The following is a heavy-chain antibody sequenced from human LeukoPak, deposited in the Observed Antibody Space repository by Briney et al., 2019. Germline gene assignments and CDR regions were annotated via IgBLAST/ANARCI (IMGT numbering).Heavy chain of an antibody. J-gene: IGHJ4*02. CDR1: GYTFTSYD. V-gene: IGHV1-8*01. Sequence: ASVKVSCKASGYTFTSYDINWVRQAPGQGLEWMGWMNPNSGNTGYAQKFQGRVTMTKNTSISTAYMELSSLRSEDTAVYYRTRSPFDYWGQGTLVTVSS. CDR3: TRSPFDY. CDR2: MNPNSGNT.